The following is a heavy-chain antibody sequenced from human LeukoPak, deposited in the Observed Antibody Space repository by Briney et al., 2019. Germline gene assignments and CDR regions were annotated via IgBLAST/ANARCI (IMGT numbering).Heavy chain of an antibody. D-gene: IGHD3-22*01. CDR3: ASGYYDFDY. Sequence: GGPLTLSCAPSGLTFGSYGMIWARQAPGKGLEWVSSISSSSSYIYYAGSVKGRFTISRDNAKNSLYLQMNSLRDEDTAVYYCASGYYDFDYWGQGTLVTVSS. J-gene: IGHJ4*02. V-gene: IGHV3-21*01. CDR2: ISSSSSYI. CDR1: GLTFGSYG.